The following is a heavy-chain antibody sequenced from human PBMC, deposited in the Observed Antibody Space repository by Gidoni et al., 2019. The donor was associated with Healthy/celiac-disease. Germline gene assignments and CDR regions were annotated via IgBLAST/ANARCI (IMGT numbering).Heavy chain of an antibody. CDR2: ISWNSGSI. CDR1: GFTFDDYA. D-gene: IGHD6-13*01. J-gene: IGHJ2*01. Sequence: EVQLVESGGGLVQPGRSLRLSCAASGFTFDDYAMHWVRQAPGKGLECVSGISWNSGSIGYADSVKGRFTISRDNAKNSLYLQMNSLRAEDTALYYCAKEGVYSSSWYGGNWYFDLWGRGTLVTVSS. V-gene: IGHV3-9*01. CDR3: AKEGVYSSSWYGGNWYFDL.